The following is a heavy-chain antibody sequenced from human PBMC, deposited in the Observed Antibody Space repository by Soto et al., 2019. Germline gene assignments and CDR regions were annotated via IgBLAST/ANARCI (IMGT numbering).Heavy chain of an antibody. D-gene: IGHD2-2*01. CDR1: GYTFTSYG. CDR2: ISAYNGNT. Sequence: ASVKVSCKASGYTFTSYGISWVRQAPGQGLEWMGWISAYNGNTNYAQKLQGRVTMTTDTSTSTAYMELRSLRSDDTAVYYCARVDIVVVPAENWFAPWGQGTLVTVPQ. J-gene: IGHJ5*02. CDR3: ARVDIVVVPAENWFAP. V-gene: IGHV1-18*01.